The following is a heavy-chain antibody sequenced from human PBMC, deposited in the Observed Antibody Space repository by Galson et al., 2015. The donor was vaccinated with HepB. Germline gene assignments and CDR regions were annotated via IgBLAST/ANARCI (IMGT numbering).Heavy chain of an antibody. V-gene: IGHV1-18*04. Sequence: VSCKASGYTFTSYGISWVRQAPGQGLEWMGWISAYNGNTNYAQKLQGRVTMTTDTSTSTAYMELRSLRSDDTAVYYCARDVGSGSYWSPHYFDYWGQGTLVTVSS. CDR2: ISAYNGNT. J-gene: IGHJ4*02. CDR3: ARDVGSGSYWSPHYFDY. CDR1: GYTFTSYG. D-gene: IGHD1-26*01.